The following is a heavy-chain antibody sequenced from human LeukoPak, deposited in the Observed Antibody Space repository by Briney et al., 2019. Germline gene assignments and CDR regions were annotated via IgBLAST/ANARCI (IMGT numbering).Heavy chain of an antibody. Sequence: PGGSLRLSCAASGFTFSSYSMNWVRQAPGKGLEWVSSISSSSSYIYYADSVKGRFTISRDNAKNSLYLQMNSLRAEDTAVYYCARVSGRQWLVQRGAFDYWGQGTLVTVSS. J-gene: IGHJ4*02. V-gene: IGHV3-21*01. CDR2: ISSSSSYI. CDR1: GFTFSSYS. D-gene: IGHD6-19*01. CDR3: ARVSGRQWLVQRGAFDY.